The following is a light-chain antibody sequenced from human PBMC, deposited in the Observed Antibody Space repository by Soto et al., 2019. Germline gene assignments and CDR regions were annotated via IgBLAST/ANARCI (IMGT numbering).Light chain of an antibody. V-gene: IGKV1-5*01. CDR1: QSISNS. Sequence: GDRVTITCRASQSISNSLAWYQQKPGKAPKLVIYDASSLESGVPSRFRVSGSGTEFTLTISSLQPDDFATYYCQKYNSYSYTFGEGTKLEIK. CDR3: QKYNSYSYT. CDR2: DAS. J-gene: IGKJ2*01.